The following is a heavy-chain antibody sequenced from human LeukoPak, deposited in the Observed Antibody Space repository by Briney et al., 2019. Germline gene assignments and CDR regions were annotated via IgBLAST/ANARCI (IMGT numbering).Heavy chain of an antibody. Sequence: GGSLRLSCAASGFTVSSNYMSWVRQAPGKGLEWVSVIYSGGSTYYADSVKGRFTISRDNSKNTLYLQMNSLRAEDTAVYYCARDWWAAEGWFDPWGQGTLVTVSS. CDR1: GFTVSSNY. J-gene: IGHJ5*02. CDR3: ARDWWAAEGWFDP. V-gene: IGHV3-66*01. CDR2: IYSGGST. D-gene: IGHD6-13*01.